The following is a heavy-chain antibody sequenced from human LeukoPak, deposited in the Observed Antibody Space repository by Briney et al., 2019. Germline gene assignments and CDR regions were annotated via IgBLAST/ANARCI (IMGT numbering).Heavy chain of an antibody. CDR2: ISGSGGST. V-gene: IGHV3-23*01. D-gene: IGHD5-18*01. CDR1: GFTFSSYA. CDR3: AKDPGEGYSYGSYLDY. J-gene: IGHJ4*02. Sequence: GGSLRLSCAASGFTFSSYAMSWVRQAPGKGLEWVSAISGSGGSTYYADSVKGRFTISRDNSKNTLYLQMNSLRAEDTAVYYCAKDPGEGYSYGSYLDYWGQGTLVTVSS.